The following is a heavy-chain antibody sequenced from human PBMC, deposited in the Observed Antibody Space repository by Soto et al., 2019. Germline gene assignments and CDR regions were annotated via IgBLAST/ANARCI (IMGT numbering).Heavy chain of an antibody. Sequence: GASVKVSCKASGYTFTGYHMHWVRQAPGQRLEWMGWINPNSGGTNYAQKFQGWVTMTRDTSISTAYMELSRLRSDDTAVYYCARDGTLRFLEWSHYYYYMDVWGKGTTVTVSS. CDR2: INPNSGGT. V-gene: IGHV1-2*04. CDR1: GYTFTGYH. CDR3: ARDGTLRFLEWSHYYYYMDV. D-gene: IGHD3-3*01. J-gene: IGHJ6*03.